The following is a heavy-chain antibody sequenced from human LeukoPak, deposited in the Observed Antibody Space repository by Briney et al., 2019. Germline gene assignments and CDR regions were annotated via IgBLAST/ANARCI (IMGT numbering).Heavy chain of an antibody. D-gene: IGHD3-10*01. CDR1: GGSFSGYY. Sequence: PSETLSLTCAVYGGSFSGYYWSWIRQPPGKGLEWIREINHSGSTNYNPSLKSRVTISVDTSKNQFSLKLSSVTAADTAVYYCVTGYYFDYWGQGTLVTVSS. CDR3: VTGYYFDY. J-gene: IGHJ4*02. V-gene: IGHV4-34*01. CDR2: INHSGST.